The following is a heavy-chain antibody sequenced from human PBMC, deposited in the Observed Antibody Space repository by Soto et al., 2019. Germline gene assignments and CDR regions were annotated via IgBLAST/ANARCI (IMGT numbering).Heavy chain of an antibody. CDR3: AREVRVRGFAFDI. CDR2: IYSGGNT. CDR1: VFPVSSNY. J-gene: IGHJ3*02. D-gene: IGHD3-3*01. Sequence: GGSLRLSCAVSVFPVSSNYMNWVRQAPGKGLEWVSFIYSGGNTYYADSVKGRFTISRDNSKNMLYLQMNSLRVEDTAVYYCAREVRVRGFAFDIWGQGTMVTVSS. V-gene: IGHV3-66*01.